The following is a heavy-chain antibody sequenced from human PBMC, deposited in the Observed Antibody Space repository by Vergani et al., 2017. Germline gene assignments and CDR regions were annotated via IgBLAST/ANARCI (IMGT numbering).Heavy chain of an antibody. CDR2: IYTSGCT. CDR1: GGSISSGSYY. D-gene: IGHD3-3*01. V-gene: IGHV4-61*02. J-gene: IGHJ4*02. CDR3: AKSITIFGVVIRSYFDY. Sequence: QVQLQESGPGLVKPSQTLSLTCTVSGGSISSGSYYWSWIRQPAGKGLEWIGRIYTSGCTNYNPSLKSRVTISVDTSKNQFSLKLSSVTAADTAVYYCAKSITIFGVVIRSYFDYWGQGTLVTVSS.